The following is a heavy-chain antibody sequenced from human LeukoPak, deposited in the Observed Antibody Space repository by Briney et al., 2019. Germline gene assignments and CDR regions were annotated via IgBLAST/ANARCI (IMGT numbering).Heavy chain of an antibody. V-gene: IGHV4-39*07. CDR3: ARDGEMATIENYFEY. CDR2: IYYSGST. Sequence: SETLPLTCTVSGDSISTSSYYWGWIRQPPGKGLEWIGSIYYSGSTHYNPSLKSRVTMSLDTSKNQFSLKLSSVTAADTAVYYCARDGEMATIENYFEYWGQGTLVTVSS. J-gene: IGHJ4*02. D-gene: IGHD5-24*01. CDR1: GDSISTSSYY.